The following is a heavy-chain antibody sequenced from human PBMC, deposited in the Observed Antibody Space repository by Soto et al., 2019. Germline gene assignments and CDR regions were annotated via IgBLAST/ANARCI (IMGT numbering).Heavy chain of an antibody. CDR1: GYTFSGYG. CDR3: ARRGSTGGTYDYYFGLDV. D-gene: IGHD5-12*01. V-gene: IGHV1-18*01. J-gene: IGHJ6*02. Sequence: SVKVSCKASGYTFSGYGISWVRQAPGQGLEWMGYISGYNGKTNYAQKFQGRVTMTIDTSTSTAYMELTSLRSDDSAVYYCARRGSTGGTYDYYFGLDVWGQGTTVTVSS. CDR2: ISGYNGKT.